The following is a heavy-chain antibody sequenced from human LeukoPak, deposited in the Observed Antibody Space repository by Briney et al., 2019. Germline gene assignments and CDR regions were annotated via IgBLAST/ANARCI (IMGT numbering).Heavy chain of an antibody. D-gene: IGHD3-22*01. J-gene: IGHJ4*02. CDR3: ARSSESYDSSGYYSYYFDY. CDR2: INHSGST. Sequence: SETLSLTCAVYGGSFSGYYWSWIRQPPGKGLEWIGEINHSGSTNYNPSLKSRVTISVDTSKNQFSLKLRSVTAADTAVYYCARSSESYDSSGYYSYYFDYWGQGTLVTVSS. V-gene: IGHV4-34*01. CDR1: GGSFSGYY.